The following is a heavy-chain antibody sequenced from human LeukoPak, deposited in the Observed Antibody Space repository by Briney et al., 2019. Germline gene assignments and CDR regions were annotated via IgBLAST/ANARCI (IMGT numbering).Heavy chain of an antibody. CDR2: IHYTGST. CDR3: AREVGSSAYYAYFDY. J-gene: IGHJ4*02. V-gene: IGHV4-59*01. Sequence: SETLPLTCTVSGGSISSYYWSWIRQPPGKGLEWIGYIHYTGSTNYNPSLKSRVTISVDTSKNQFSLRLSSVTAADTAVYYCAREVGSSAYYAYFDYWGQGTLVTVSS. CDR1: GGSISSYY. D-gene: IGHD3-22*01.